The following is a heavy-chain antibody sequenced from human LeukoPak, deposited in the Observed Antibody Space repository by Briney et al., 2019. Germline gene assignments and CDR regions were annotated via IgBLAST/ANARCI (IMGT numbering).Heavy chain of an antibody. CDR1: VFTFSIYA. J-gene: IGHJ4*02. D-gene: IGHD6-6*01. Sequence: GGSLRLSCAASVFTFSIYAMSWVPPAPGKGLEWVSAISGSGGSTYYADSVKGRFTISRDNSKNTLYLQMNSLRAEDTAVYYCARALYSSSSGDWGQGTLVTVSS. CDR3: ARALYSSSSGD. CDR2: ISGSGGST. V-gene: IGHV3-23*01.